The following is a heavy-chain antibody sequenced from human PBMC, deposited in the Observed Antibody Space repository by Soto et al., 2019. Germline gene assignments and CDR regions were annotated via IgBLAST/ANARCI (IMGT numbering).Heavy chain of an antibody. CDR2: IYYSGST. D-gene: IGHD3-10*01. CDR3: ARHWITMVRGVCHFDY. CDR1: GGPFSSSGYY. Sequence: SETLCLPCTVSGGPFSSSGYYWGWIRQPPGKGLEWIGSIYYSGSTYYNPSLKSRVTMSVDPSKNQFSLKLISVTAADTAVYYCARHWITMVRGVCHFDYWGQGTLVTSPQ. V-gene: IGHV4-39*01. J-gene: IGHJ4*02.